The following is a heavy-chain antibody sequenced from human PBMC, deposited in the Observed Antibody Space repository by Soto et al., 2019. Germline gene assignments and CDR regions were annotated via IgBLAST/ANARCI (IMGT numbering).Heavy chain of an antibody. J-gene: IGHJ6*02. D-gene: IGHD2-21*02. CDR1: GGSISSGGYY. CDR2: IYYSGST. CDR3: ARDQKGDKAYYYYGMDV. V-gene: IGHV4-31*03. Sequence: QVQLQESGPGLVKPSQTLSLTCTVSGGSISSGGYYWSWIRQHPGKGLEWIGYIYYSGSTYYNPSLKRRVTISVDTSKNQFSLKLSSVTAADTAVYYCARDQKGDKAYYYYGMDVWGQGTTVTVSS.